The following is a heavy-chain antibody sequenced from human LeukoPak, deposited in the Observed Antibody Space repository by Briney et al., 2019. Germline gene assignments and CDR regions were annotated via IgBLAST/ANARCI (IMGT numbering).Heavy chain of an antibody. V-gene: IGHV4-4*07. CDR3: ARESSGNYYNPLGYMDV. CDR1: GGSISIYS. CDR2: IFTSGIT. J-gene: IGHJ6*03. Sequence: SETLSLTCTVSGGSISIYSWNWIRQPAGKGLEWIWRIFTSGITNYDPSPTSRVTMSVDTSKDQCSLNLSSVTAADTAVYYCARESSGNYYNPLGYMDVWGKGTTVTVSS. D-gene: IGHD3-10*01.